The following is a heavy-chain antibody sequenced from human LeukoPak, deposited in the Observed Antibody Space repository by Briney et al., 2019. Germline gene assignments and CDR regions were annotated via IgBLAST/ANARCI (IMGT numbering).Heavy chain of an antibody. CDR2: IAYDGTNN. J-gene: IGHJ4*02. CDR1: GIIFSNYG. Sequence: GGSLRLSCAASGIIFSNYGMHWVRQAPGKGLEWVAVIAYDGTNNYYADSVKGRFTISRDNSKNTLYLQMNTLRTEDTAVYYCAKTPGYSYGSTPFDYWGQGTLVTVSS. D-gene: IGHD5-18*01. V-gene: IGHV3-30*18. CDR3: AKTPGYSYGSTPFDY.